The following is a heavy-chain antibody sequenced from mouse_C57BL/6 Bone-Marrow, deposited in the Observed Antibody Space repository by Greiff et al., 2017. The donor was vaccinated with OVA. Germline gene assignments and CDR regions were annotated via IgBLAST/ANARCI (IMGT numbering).Heavy chain of an antibody. CDR3: ARGGYFDY. CDR1: GYTFTSYW. J-gene: IGHJ2*01. CDR2: IDPSASYT. Sequence: QVQLQQSGAELVKPGASVKLSCKASGYTFTSYWMQWVKQRPGQGLEWIGEIDPSASYTNYNQKFKGKATVTVDTSSSTAYMQLSSLTAEDSAVYYCARGGYFDYWGQGTTLTVSS. V-gene: IGHV1-50*01.